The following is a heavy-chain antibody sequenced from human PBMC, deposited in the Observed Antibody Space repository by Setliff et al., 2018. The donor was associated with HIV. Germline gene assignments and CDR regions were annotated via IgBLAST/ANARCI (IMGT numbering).Heavy chain of an antibody. CDR3: ATLDYYGSATYNLALHY. J-gene: IGHJ4*02. CDR2: VDPKNGDT. D-gene: IGHD3-10*01. CDR1: GYTFTDYY. V-gene: IGHV1-69-2*01. Sequence: VKVSCKASGYTFTDYYMHWVQQAPAKGLEWMGRVDPKNGDTIYAEKLRGRVTITADTSTDTAYMELGSLRSEDTAIYYCATLDYYGSATYNLALHYWGQGTLVTVSS.